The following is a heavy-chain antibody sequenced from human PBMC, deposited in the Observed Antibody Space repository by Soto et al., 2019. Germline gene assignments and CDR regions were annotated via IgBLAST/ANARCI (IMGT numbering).Heavy chain of an antibody. CDR2: IIPIFGTA. Sequence: ASVKVSCKASGGTFSSYGISWVRQAPGQGLEWMGGIIPIFGTANYAQKFQGRVTITADESTSTAYMELSSLRSEDTAVYYCARKGTAAGTPFDPWGQGTLVTVSS. D-gene: IGHD6-13*01. CDR1: GGTFSSYG. CDR3: ARKGTAAGTPFDP. J-gene: IGHJ5*02. V-gene: IGHV1-69*13.